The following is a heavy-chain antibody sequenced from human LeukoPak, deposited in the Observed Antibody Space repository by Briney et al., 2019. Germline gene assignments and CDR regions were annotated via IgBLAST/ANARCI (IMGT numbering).Heavy chain of an antibody. CDR2: MSYSGST. CDR3: AHLGGGPAMATPDY. J-gene: IGHJ4*02. Sequence: SETLSLTCTVSGGSVSGYYCNWIRQPPGKGLEWIGYMSYSGSTNYNPSLKSRVTISVDTSKNQFSLKLTSVTVADTAVYFCAHLGGGPAMATPDYWGQGTLVTVSS. CDR1: GGSVSGYY. V-gene: IGHV4-59*08. D-gene: IGHD5-18*01.